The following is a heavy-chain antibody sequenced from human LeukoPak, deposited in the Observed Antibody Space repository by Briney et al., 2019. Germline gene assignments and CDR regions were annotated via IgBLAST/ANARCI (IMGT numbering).Heavy chain of an antibody. CDR3: ARDRRNWNYLSWLDP. Sequence: ASETLSLTCAVYGGSFSGYYWSWIRQPPGKGLEWIGEINHSGSTNYNPSLKSRVTISVDTSKNQFSLKLSSVTAADTAVCYCARDRRNWNYLSWLDPWGQGTLVTVSS. CDR1: GGSFSGYY. V-gene: IGHV4-34*01. CDR2: INHSGST. D-gene: IGHD1-7*01. J-gene: IGHJ5*02.